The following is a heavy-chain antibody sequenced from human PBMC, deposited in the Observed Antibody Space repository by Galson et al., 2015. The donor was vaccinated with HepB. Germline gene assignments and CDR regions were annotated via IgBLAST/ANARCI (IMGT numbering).Heavy chain of an antibody. V-gene: IGHV3-23*01. Sequence: SLRLSCAVSGFTFSSFSMSWVRQAPGRGLQWVSLISASGGSTFYADSVKGRFTISRDNSKNTLYLQMNSLRAEDTAVYYCVRQEGYCSGGSCYGGIDPWGQGTLVTVSS. J-gene: IGHJ5*02. CDR3: VRQEGYCSGGSCYGGIDP. D-gene: IGHD2-15*01. CDR2: ISASGGST. CDR1: GFTFSSFS.